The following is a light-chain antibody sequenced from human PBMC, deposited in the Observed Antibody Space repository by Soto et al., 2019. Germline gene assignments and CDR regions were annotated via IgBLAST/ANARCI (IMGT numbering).Light chain of an antibody. CDR2: EVN. V-gene: IGLV2-14*01. CDR3: SSYTSSNTVI. J-gene: IGLJ2*01. CDR1: SSDVGGYNY. Sequence: QSALTQPASVSGSPGQSITISFTGTSSDVGGYNYVSWYQQHPGKAPKLMIYEVNIRPSGVSNRFSGSKSVSTASLTISGLQVEDEADYYCSSYTSSNTVIFGGGTQLAVL.